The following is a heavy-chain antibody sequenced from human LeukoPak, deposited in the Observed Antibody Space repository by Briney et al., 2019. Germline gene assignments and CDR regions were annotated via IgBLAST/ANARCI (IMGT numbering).Heavy chain of an antibody. J-gene: IGHJ4*02. Sequence: GGSLRLSCAASGFTFSSYGMHWVRQAPGKGLEWVAVISYDGSNKYYADSVKGRFTISRDNSKNTLYLQMNSLRAEDTAVYYCAKGRSGSYLRFFDYWGQGTLVTVSS. CDR3: AKGRSGSYLRFFDY. CDR1: GFTFSSYG. V-gene: IGHV3-30*18. D-gene: IGHD1-26*01. CDR2: ISYDGSNK.